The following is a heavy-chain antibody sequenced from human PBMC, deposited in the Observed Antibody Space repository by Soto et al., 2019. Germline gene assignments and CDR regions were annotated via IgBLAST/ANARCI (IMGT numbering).Heavy chain of an antibody. D-gene: IGHD4-17*01. V-gene: IGHV3-66*01. J-gene: IGHJ4*02. Sequence: EVQVVESGGGLVQPGGSLRLSCAASGFTVSSNYMSWVRQAPGKGLEWVSIIYSGGTTYYADSVKGRFTISRDHSKNTLYLQMNSLRVEDTAVYYCARMVHDYGDYGYWGQGTLVTVSS. CDR1: GFTVSSNY. CDR3: ARMVHDYGDYGY. CDR2: IYSGGTT.